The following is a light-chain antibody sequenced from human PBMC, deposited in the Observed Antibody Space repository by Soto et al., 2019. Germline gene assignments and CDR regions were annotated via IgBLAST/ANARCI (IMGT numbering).Light chain of an antibody. CDR2: GNS. CDR3: QSYYSSLSGLV. Sequence: QSVLTQPPSVSGAPGQRVTISCTGSSPNIGAGYDVHWYQQLPGTAPKLLIYGNSNRPSGVPDRFSGSKSGTSASLAITGLQAEDEADYYCQSYYSSLSGLVFGTGTKVTVL. V-gene: IGLV1-40*01. J-gene: IGLJ1*01. CDR1: SPNIGAGYD.